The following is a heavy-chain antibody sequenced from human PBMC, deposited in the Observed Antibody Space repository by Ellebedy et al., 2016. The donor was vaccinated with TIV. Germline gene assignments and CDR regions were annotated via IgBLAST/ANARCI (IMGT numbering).Heavy chain of an antibody. CDR2: INPNRGHT. V-gene: IGHV1-2*02. D-gene: IGHD3-10*01. CDR1: GFTFSDYY. J-gene: IGHJ2*01. Sequence: AASVKVSCKASGFTFSDYYFHWVRQAPGQGLEWMGWINPNRGHTNYAQKFRGRVTMTSEMSIRTVHMEMSSLRSDDTAVYYCATGTQAASSVWYFDLWGRGTLVAVSS. CDR3: ATGTQAASSVWYFDL.